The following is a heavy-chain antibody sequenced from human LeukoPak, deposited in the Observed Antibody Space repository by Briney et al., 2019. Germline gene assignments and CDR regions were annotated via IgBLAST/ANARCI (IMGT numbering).Heavy chain of an antibody. CDR3: AKDGKDHFDY. CDR2: ISWDGGST. Sequence: GGSLRLSCAASGFTFDDYTMHWVRQPPGKGLEWVSLISWDGGSTYYADSVKGRFTISRDNSKNSLSLEMNSLRTEDTALYYCAKDGKDHFDYWGQGTLVTVSS. CDR1: GFTFDDYT. V-gene: IGHV3-43*01. J-gene: IGHJ4*02.